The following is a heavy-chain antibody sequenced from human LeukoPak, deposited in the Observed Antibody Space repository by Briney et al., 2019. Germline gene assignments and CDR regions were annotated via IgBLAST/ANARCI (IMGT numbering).Heavy chain of an antibody. CDR1: GYAFTSYG. Sequence: GASVKVSCKASGYAFTSYGISWVRQAPGQGLEWMGWISAYNGNTNYAQKLQGRVTMTTDTSTSTAYMELRSLRSDDTAVYYCARSLAPGHWKDFDYWGQGTLVTVSS. CDR2: ISAYNGNT. V-gene: IGHV1-18*01. D-gene: IGHD1-1*01. J-gene: IGHJ4*02. CDR3: ARSLAPGHWKDFDY.